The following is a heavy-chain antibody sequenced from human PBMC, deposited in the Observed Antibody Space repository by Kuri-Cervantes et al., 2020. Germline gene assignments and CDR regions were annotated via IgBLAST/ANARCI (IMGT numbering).Heavy chain of an antibody. V-gene: IGHV3-48*02. Sequence: GESLKISCAASGFTFSSYSMNWVRQAPGKGLEWVSYISSSSSTIYYADSVKGRFTISRDNAKNSLYLQMNSLRDEDTAVYYCARDSSVGAYLLSYYFDYWGQGTLVTVSS. CDR3: ARDSSVGAYLLSYYFDY. CDR2: ISSSSSTI. D-gene: IGHD1-26*01. J-gene: IGHJ4*02. CDR1: GFTFSSYS.